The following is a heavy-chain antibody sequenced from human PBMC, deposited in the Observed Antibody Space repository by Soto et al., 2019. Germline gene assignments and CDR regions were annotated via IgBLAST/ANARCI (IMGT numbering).Heavy chain of an antibody. J-gene: IGHJ4*02. D-gene: IGHD3-22*01. CDR2: SYYSGRT. Sequence: SETLSLTCTVSGGSINNYYWSWIRQPPGKGLEWIGYSYYSGRTSYNPSLKSRVTISVDTSKNQFSLKLSSVTAADTAVYYCARDALTGYYYEKWGRGTLVTVSS. V-gene: IGHV4-59*12. CDR1: GGSINNYY. CDR3: ARDALTGYYYEK.